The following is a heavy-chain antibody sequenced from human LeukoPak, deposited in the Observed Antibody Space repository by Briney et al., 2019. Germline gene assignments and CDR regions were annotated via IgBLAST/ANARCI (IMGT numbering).Heavy chain of an antibody. CDR3: AKPATSILIYFDS. CDR2: IRSKTYGGTT. V-gene: IGHV3-49*03. CDR1: GFTFADYL. Sequence: GRSLRLSCTASGFTFADYLMSWFRQAPGKGLEWVGFIRSKTYGGTTEYAASVKGRFTISRDDSKSIAYLQTNSLETEDTAVYYCAKPATSILIYFDSWGQGTLVTVSS. J-gene: IGHJ4*02. D-gene: IGHD2-2*01.